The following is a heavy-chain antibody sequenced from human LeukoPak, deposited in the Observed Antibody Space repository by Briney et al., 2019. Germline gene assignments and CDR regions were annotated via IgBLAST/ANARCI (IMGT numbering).Heavy chain of an antibody. D-gene: IGHD1-26*01. J-gene: IGHJ4*02. CDR3: ASSRLKEWELPGDY. V-gene: IGHV1-2*02. Sequence: ASVKVSCKASGYTFTGYYMHWVRQAPGQGLEWMGWINPNSGGTNYAQKFQGRVTMTRDTSISTAYMELSRLRSDDTAVYYCASSRLKEWELPGDYWGQGTLVTVSS. CDR1: GYTFTGYY. CDR2: INPNSGGT.